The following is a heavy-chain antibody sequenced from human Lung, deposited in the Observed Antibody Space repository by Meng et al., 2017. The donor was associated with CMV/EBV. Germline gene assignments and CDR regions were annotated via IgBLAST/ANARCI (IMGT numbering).Heavy chain of an antibody. CDR1: GFTFSSCT. Sequence: LSLTGPALGFTFSSCTMNGVRQAPGKGLEGFSSISSSSGYIYYADSVKGRFTISRDNAKNSLYLQMNSLRAEETAVYYFARDAEQLVRGGGMDVWGQGXTVTVSS. D-gene: IGHD6-6*01. CDR2: ISSSSGYI. CDR3: ARDAEQLVRGGGMDV. J-gene: IGHJ6*02. V-gene: IGHV3-21*01.